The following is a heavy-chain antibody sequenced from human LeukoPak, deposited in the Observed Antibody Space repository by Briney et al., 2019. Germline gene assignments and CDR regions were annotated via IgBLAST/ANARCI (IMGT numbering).Heavy chain of an antibody. D-gene: IGHD3-22*01. Sequence: PGGSLRLSCAASGFTFSSYGMHWVRQAPGKGLEWVSGIFGSGGSTYYADSVKGRFTISRDNSKNTLYLQMNSLRAEDTAVYYCAKDLTMIVVSYAFDIWGQGTMVTVSS. V-gene: IGHV3-23*01. J-gene: IGHJ3*02. CDR1: GFTFSSYG. CDR3: AKDLTMIVVSYAFDI. CDR2: IFGSGGST.